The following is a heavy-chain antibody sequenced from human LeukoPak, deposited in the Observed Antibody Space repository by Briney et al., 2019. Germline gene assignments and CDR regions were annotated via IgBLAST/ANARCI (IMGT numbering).Heavy chain of an antibody. CDR3: ARGPYSYDSSGAFDI. Sequence: SQTLSLTCTVSGDSISSGDYYWRWLRQPAGKGLDWLGRISSSGSTNYNPSLKSRVTISVDTSKNQFSLKLSSVTAADTAVYFCARGPYSYDSSGAFDIWGQGTMVTVSS. CDR2: ISSSGST. D-gene: IGHD3-22*01. V-gene: IGHV4-61*02. J-gene: IGHJ3*02. CDR1: GDSISSGDYY.